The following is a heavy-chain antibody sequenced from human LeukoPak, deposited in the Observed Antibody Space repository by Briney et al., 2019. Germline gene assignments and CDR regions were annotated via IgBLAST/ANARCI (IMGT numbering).Heavy chain of an antibody. V-gene: IGHV4-30-2*01. J-gene: IGHJ4*02. Sequence: PSETLSLTCAVSGGSISSGGYSWSWIRQPPGKGLEWIGYIYHSGSTYYNPSLKSRVTISVDRSKNQFSLKLSSVTAADTAVYYCARGNWNYVLRSVAFDYWGQGTLVTVSS. CDR2: IYHSGST. CDR1: GGSISSGGYS. CDR3: ARGNWNYVLRSVAFDY. D-gene: IGHD1-7*01.